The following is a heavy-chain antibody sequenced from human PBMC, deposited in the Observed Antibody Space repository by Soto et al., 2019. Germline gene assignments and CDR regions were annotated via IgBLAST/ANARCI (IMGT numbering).Heavy chain of an antibody. Sequence: PVGSLRLSCAASGFTFSDYYMSWIRQAPGKGLEWVSYISSSGSTIYYADSVKGRFTISRDNAKNSLYLQMNSLRAEDTAVYYCARDGYNYNYYYGMDVWGQGTTVTVSS. CDR1: GFTFSDYY. J-gene: IGHJ6*02. CDR2: ISSSGSTI. CDR3: ARDGYNYNYYYGMDV. V-gene: IGHV3-11*01. D-gene: IGHD5-12*01.